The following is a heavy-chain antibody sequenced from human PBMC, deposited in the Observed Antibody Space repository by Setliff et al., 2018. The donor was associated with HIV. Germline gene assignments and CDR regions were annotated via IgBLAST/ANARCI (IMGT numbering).Heavy chain of an antibody. CDR1: GFTFSSYG. J-gene: IGHJ6*03. D-gene: IGHD2-2*01. V-gene: IGHV3-33*01. CDR2: IWYDGSNK. CDR3: ARDPGVPAAIAYYYYYYMDV. Sequence: SLRLSCAASGFTFSSYGMHWVRQAPGKGLEWVAVIWYDGSNKYYADSVKGRFTISRDNSKNTLYLQMNSLRAEDTAVYYCARDPGVPAAIAYYYYYYMDVWGKGTTVTVSS.